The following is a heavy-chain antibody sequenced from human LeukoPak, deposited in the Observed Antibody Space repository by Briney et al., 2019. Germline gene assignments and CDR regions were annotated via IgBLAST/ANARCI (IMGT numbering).Heavy chain of an antibody. CDR3: ANICGYSSGNCNDY. J-gene: IGHJ4*02. D-gene: IGHD5-18*01. CDR2: INHSGST. Sequence: PSETLSLTCAVYGGSFSGYYWSWIRQPPGKGLEWIGEINHSGSTNYNPSLKSRVTISVDTSKNQFSLKLSSVTAADTAVYYCANICGYSSGNCNDYWGQGTLVTVSS. CDR1: GGSFSGYY. V-gene: IGHV4-34*01.